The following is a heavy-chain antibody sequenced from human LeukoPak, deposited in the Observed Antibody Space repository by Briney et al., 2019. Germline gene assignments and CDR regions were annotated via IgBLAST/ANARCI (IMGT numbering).Heavy chain of an antibody. V-gene: IGHV3-23*01. D-gene: IGHD6-19*01. Sequence: GSLRLSCAASGFTFSSYAMSWVRQAPGKGLEWVSGISGSGGTTYYADSVKGRFTTSRDNSKNTLYLQLNNLRAEDTAVYYCAKGWQWLSSGFDYWGQGTLVTVSS. CDR2: ISGSGGTT. CDR3: AKGWQWLSSGFDY. CDR1: GFTFSSYA. J-gene: IGHJ4*02.